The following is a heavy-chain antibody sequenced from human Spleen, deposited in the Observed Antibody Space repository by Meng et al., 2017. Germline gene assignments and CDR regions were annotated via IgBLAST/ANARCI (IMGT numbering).Heavy chain of an antibody. J-gene: IGHJ4*02. Sequence: QVPLQQWGAGLLKPSETLSLTCVVSGGSFSDYYWSWIHQPPGKGLEWIGEINHSGSTNYNPSLESRATISVDTSQNNLSLKLSSVTAADSAVYYCARGPTTMAHDFDYWGQGTLVTVSS. CDR1: GGSFSDYY. CDR3: ARGPTTMAHDFDY. V-gene: IGHV4-34*01. D-gene: IGHD4-11*01. CDR2: INHSGST.